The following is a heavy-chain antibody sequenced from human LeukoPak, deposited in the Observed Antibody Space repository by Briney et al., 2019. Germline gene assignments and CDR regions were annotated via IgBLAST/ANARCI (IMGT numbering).Heavy chain of an antibody. CDR2: INPSGGST. Sequence: ASVKVSCKASGYTFTNYYMDWVRQAPGQGLEWMGRINPSGGSTSYARKFQGRVTMTRDTSTSTVYTELSSLRSEDTAVYYCYRPVRGVINQNALPIDDWGQGTLVTVSS. CDR3: YRPVRGVINQNALPIDD. J-gene: IGHJ4*02. V-gene: IGHV1-46*01. D-gene: IGHD3-10*01. CDR1: GYTFTNYY.